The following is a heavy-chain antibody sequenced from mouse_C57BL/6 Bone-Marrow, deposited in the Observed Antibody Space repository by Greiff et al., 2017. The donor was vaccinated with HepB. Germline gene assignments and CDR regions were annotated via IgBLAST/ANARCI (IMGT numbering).Heavy chain of an antibody. CDR1: GYTFTSYG. CDR2: IYPRSGNT. J-gene: IGHJ2*01. D-gene: IGHD2-5*01. Sequence: QVQLKESGAELARPGASVKLSCKASGYTFTSYGISWVKQRTGQGLEWIGEIYPRSGNTYYNEKFKGKATLTADKSSSTAYMELRSLTSEDSAVYFCARSYGIDSNDYWGQGTTLTVSS. CDR3: ARSYGIDSNDY. V-gene: IGHV1-81*01.